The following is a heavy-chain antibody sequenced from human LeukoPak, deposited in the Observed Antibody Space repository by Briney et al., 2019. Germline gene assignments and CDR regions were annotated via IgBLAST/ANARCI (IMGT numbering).Heavy chain of an antibody. Sequence: SETLSLTCTVSGDSISGYYWSWIRRPPGKGLEWIGYIYYSGSTNYNPSLKSRVTISVDTSKNQFSLKLSSVTAADTAVYYCARAPPRIAANWFDPWGQGTLVTVSS. CDR3: ARAPPRIAANWFDP. V-gene: IGHV4-59*01. D-gene: IGHD6-13*01. CDR1: GDSISGYY. CDR2: IYYSGST. J-gene: IGHJ5*02.